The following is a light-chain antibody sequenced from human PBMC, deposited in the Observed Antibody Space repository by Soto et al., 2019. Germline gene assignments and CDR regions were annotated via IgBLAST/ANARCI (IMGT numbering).Light chain of an antibody. CDR1: QSISSN. CDR3: QQYNNWSWT. V-gene: IGKV3-15*01. Sequence: EIVLTQSPDTLSVSPGERATLSCRASQSISSNLAWYLQKVGQAPRLLIYGASTRAPGISARFSGSGSGTEFTLTISSLQSEDFAIYHCQQYNNWSWTFGQGTKVDI. CDR2: GAS. J-gene: IGKJ1*01.